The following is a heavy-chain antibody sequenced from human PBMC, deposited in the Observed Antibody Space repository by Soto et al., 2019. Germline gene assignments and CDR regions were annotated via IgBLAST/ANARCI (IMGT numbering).Heavy chain of an antibody. Sequence: HSETLSLTCSVSGDSITTNGYYWGWIRQPPGKGLQWIGNVYSTGSTFSHPSLTSRVFISVDTSKNKFSLRLTSVTAADTAVYYCARSHYTYGLLIDYWGPGIMVTVS. CDR2: VYSTGST. CDR3: ARSHYTYGLLIDY. J-gene: IGHJ4*02. CDR1: GDSITTNGYY. V-gene: IGHV4-39*01. D-gene: IGHD2-8*01.